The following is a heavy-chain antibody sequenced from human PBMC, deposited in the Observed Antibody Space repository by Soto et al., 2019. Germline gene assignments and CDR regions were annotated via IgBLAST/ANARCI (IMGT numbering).Heavy chain of an antibody. J-gene: IGHJ4*02. V-gene: IGHV1-69*01. CDR3: ARVGPAHYYDSSGYDSPLDY. CDR1: GDTFSSYA. CDR2: IIPMFGTA. D-gene: IGHD3-22*01. Sequence: QVQLVQSGAEVKKPGSSVKVSCKASGDTFSSYAINWVRQAPGQGLEWMGGIIPMFGTANYAQKFKGRVTSTAGESTSTVYMELSSLRSEDTAVYYCARVGPAHYYDSSGYDSPLDYWGQGTLVTVSS.